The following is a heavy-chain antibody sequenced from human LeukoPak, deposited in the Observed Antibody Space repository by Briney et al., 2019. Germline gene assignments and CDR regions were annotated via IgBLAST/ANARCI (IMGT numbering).Heavy chain of an antibody. V-gene: IGHV4-59*08. CDR1: GGSISSYY. J-gene: IGHJ3*02. Sequence: SETLSLTCTVSGGSISSYYWSWIRQPPGKGLEWIGYIYYSGSTNYNPSLKSRVTISVDTSKNQFSLKLSSVTAADTAVYYCARHGDYGALDAFDIWGQGTMVTVSS. CDR3: ARHGDYGALDAFDI. CDR2: IYYSGST. D-gene: IGHD4-17*01.